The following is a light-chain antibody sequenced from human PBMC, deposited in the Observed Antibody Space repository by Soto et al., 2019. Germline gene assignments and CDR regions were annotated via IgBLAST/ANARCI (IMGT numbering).Light chain of an antibody. V-gene: IGKV3-20*01. CDR1: QSVSSNY. CDR3: QQYGSSPTWT. J-gene: IGKJ1*01. CDR2: GAS. Sequence: ESELTQSPRTLSLSPAGTATLXCRAIQSVSSNYLAWYQQKPGQATRLLIYGASTRATGIPDRFSGSGSGTDFTLTISSLEPEDSAVYYCQQYGSSPTWTFGQGTKVDIK.